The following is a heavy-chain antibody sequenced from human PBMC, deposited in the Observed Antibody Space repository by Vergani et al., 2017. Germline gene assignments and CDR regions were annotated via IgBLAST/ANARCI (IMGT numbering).Heavy chain of an antibody. CDR1: GFTFSDHF. V-gene: IGHV3-72*01. CDR3: ATLPLQTQQQVTS. D-gene: IGHD6-13*01. J-gene: IGHJ5*02. Sequence: EVQLVESGGGLVQPGGSLRLSCAASGFTFSDHFMDWVRQAPGKGLEWVGRIRNKINRYTTEYAASVKGRFTVSRDYSWGSLYLQMNSLKTEDTAVYYCATLPLQTQQQVTSWGQGTLVTVSS. CDR2: IRNKINRYTT.